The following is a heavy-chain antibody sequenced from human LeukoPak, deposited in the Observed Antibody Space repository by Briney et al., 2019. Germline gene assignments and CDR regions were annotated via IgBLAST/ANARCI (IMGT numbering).Heavy chain of an antibody. V-gene: IGHV3-7*03. CDR1: GFIFTNYF. J-gene: IGHJ2*01. CDR3: AKDRTVGASYWYFDL. CDR2: IKHDGSEK. D-gene: IGHD1-26*01. Sequence: GGSLRLSCAASGFIFTNYFMSWVRQAPGKGLEWVASIKHDGSEKYYVDSVRGRFTISRDNTMNSLYLQMSSLRAEDTAIYYCAKDRTVGASYWYFDLWGRGTLVTVSS.